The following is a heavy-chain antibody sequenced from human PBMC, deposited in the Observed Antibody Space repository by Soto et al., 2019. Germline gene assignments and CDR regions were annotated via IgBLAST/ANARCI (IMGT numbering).Heavy chain of an antibody. D-gene: IGHD1-26*01. J-gene: IGHJ4*02. CDR2: INPSGGST. V-gene: IGHV1-46*01. Sequence: ASVNVSCKASGYTFTSYYMHWVRQAPGQGLEWMGIINPSGGSTSYAQKFQGRVTMTRDTSTSTVYMELSSLRSEDTAVYYCARSSELLLSLFRAVQFDYWCQGNLVTGSS. CDR3: ARSSELLLSLFRAVQFDY. CDR1: GYTFTSYY.